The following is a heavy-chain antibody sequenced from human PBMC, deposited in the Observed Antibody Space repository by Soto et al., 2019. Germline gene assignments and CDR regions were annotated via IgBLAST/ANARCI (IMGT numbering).Heavy chain of an antibody. CDR1: GGSFSGYY. D-gene: IGHD4-17*01. Sequence: SETLSLTCAVYGGSFSGYYWSWIRQPPGKGLEWIGEINHSGNTNYNPSIKSRVTITIDTSKNQFSLKLSSLTAADTVLYYCARGLRVTTGYYYYGMDVWGQGTTVT. CDR2: INHSGNT. J-gene: IGHJ6*02. V-gene: IGHV4-34*01. CDR3: ARGLRVTTGYYYYGMDV.